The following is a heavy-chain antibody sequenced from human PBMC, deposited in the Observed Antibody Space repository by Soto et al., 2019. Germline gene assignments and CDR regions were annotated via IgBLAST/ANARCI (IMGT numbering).Heavy chain of an antibody. CDR2: INSDGSST. J-gene: IGHJ4*02. Sequence: PGGSLRLSCAASGFTFSSYWMHWVRQAPGKGLVWVSRINSDGSSTSYADSVKGRFTISRDNAKNTLYLQMNSLRAEDTAVYYCARDYYDSSGYYYGGGEGLFLYYWGQGTLVTVSS. V-gene: IGHV3-74*01. D-gene: IGHD3-22*01. CDR1: GFTFSSYW. CDR3: ARDYYDSSGYYYGGGEGLFLYY.